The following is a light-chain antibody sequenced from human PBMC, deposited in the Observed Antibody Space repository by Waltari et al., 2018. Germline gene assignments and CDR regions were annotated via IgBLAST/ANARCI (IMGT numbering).Light chain of an antibody. V-gene: IGLV3-19*01. CDR1: SLRSYY. CDR2: GKN. J-gene: IGLJ2*01. CDR3: NSRDSSGNHVV. Sequence: SSELTQDPAVSVALGQTVRTTCQGDSLRSYYASWYQQKPGQAPVLVIYGKNNRPSGIPDRIAGSSSGNTASLTITGAQAEDEADYYCNSRDSSGNHVVFGGGTKLTVL.